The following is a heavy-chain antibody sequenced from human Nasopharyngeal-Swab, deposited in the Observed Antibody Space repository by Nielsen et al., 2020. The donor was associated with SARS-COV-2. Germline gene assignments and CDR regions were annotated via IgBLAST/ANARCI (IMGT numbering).Heavy chain of an antibody. V-gene: IGHV4-59*08. J-gene: IGHJ4*02. Sequence: SETLSLTCTVSGGSISTYYWNWIRQPPGKGLEWIGYVYYSGSTNYNPSLKSRVTLSVDTSKNQFSLKLRSVNAADTAVYYCARQGGEYYDSSGYYYYPLVPFDYWGQGTLVTVSS. CDR3: ARQGGEYYDSSGYYYYPLVPFDY. CDR1: GGSISTYY. CDR2: VYYSGST. D-gene: IGHD3-22*01.